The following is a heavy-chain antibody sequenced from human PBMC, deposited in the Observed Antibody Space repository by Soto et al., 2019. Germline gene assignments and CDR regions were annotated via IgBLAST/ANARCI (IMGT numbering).Heavy chain of an antibody. J-gene: IGHJ6*02. CDR2: INHSGST. D-gene: IGHD3-3*01. Sequence: SETLSLTCAVYGGSFSGYYWSWIRQPPGKGLEWIGEINHSGSTNYNPSLKSRVTISVDTSKNQFSLKLSSVTAADTAVYYCASKSYDFWSGYSGRIMDVWGQGTTVTVSS. CDR3: ASKSYDFWSGYSGRIMDV. CDR1: GGSFSGYY. V-gene: IGHV4-34*01.